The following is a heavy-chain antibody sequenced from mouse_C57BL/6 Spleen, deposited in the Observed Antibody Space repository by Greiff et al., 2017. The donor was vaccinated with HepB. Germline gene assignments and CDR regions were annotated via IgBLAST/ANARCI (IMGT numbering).Heavy chain of an antibody. V-gene: IGHV1-26*01. Sequence: EVQLQQSGPELVKPGASVKISCKASGYTFTDYYMNWVKQSHGKSLEWIGDINPNNGGTSYNQKFKGKATLTVDKSSSTAYMELRSLTSEDSAVYYCARGAWDGYYGFAYWGQGTLVTVSA. CDR3: ARGAWDGYYGFAY. J-gene: IGHJ3*01. CDR2: INPNNGGT. CDR1: GYTFTDYY. D-gene: IGHD2-3*01.